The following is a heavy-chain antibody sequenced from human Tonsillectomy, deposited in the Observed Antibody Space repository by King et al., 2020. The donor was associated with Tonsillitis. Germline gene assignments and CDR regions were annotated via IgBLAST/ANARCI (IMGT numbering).Heavy chain of an antibody. V-gene: IGHV4-59*08. Sequence: QLQESGPGLVKPSETLSLTCTVSGGSISSYYWSWIRQPPGKGLEWIGYIYYSGSTNYNPSLKSRVTISVDTSKNQFSLKLSSVTAADTAVYYLARQGDYYGSGSYGYYMDVWGKGTTVTVSS. CDR1: GGSISSYY. J-gene: IGHJ6*03. CDR2: IYYSGST. D-gene: IGHD3-10*01. CDR3: ARQGDYYGSGSYGYYMDV.